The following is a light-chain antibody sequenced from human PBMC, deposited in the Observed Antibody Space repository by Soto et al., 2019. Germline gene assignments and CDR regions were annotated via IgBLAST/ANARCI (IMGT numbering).Light chain of an antibody. J-gene: IGLJ3*02. CDR2: DTS. Sequence: QTVVTQEPSLTVSPGGTVTLTCGSNTGAVTSGHYPYWFQQKPGQAPTTLIYDTSNKYSWTPARFSGSLLGGKAALTLSGAQPEDEADYYCLLVYSGAVVFGGGTQLTVL. V-gene: IGLV7-46*01. CDR1: TGAVTSGHY. CDR3: LLVYSGAVV.